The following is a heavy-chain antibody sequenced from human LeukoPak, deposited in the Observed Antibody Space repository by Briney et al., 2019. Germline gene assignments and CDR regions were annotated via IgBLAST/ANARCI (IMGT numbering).Heavy chain of an antibody. D-gene: IGHD3-22*01. CDR3: ARADSSGPNWFDP. CDR1: GGSLSSGGYS. V-gene: IGHV4-30-2*01. J-gene: IGHJ5*02. Sequence: SETLSLTCAVSGGSLSSGGYSWSWLRQPPGTGLEWIGYIYHSGSTYYNPSLKSRGTISVDRSRNQFSLKLSSVTAADTAVYYCARADSSGPNWFDPWGQGTLVTVSS. CDR2: IYHSGST.